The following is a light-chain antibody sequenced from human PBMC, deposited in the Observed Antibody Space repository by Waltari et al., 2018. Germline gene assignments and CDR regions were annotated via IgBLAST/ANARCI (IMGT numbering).Light chain of an antibody. CDR1: QGISNY. V-gene: IGKV1-16*02. J-gene: IGKJ2*01. Sequence: DIQMTQSPSSLSASIGDRVPTPCRASQGISNYLVWFQQKPGKAPKSLIYDASTLQSGVPSKFSGGGSGSDFTLTISSLQPEDFATYYCQQYYSHPYTFGQGTKLEIK. CDR2: DAS. CDR3: QQYYSHPYT.